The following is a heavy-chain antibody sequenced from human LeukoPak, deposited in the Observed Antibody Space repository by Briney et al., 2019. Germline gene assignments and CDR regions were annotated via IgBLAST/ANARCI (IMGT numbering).Heavy chain of an antibody. CDR2: IIPIFGTA. V-gene: IGHV1-69*06. Sequence: SVKVSCRASGGTFSSYAISWVRQAPGQGLEWMGGIIPIFGTANYAQKFQGRVTITADKSTSTAYMELSSLRSGDTAVYYCAGVTLAAAGPNWFDPWGQGTLATVSS. CDR1: GGTFSSYA. CDR3: AGVTLAAAGPNWFDP. D-gene: IGHD6-13*01. J-gene: IGHJ5*02.